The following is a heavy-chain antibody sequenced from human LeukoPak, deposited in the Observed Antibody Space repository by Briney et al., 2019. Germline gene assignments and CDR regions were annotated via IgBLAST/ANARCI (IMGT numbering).Heavy chain of an antibody. CDR2: INPNSGGT. Sequence: ASVKVSCKASGYTFTGYYMHWVRQAPGQGLEWMGRINPNSGGTNYAQKFQGRVTMARDTSISTAYMELSRLRSADTAVYYCARVSSGWYYFDYWGQGTLVTVSS. CDR1: GYTFTGYY. CDR3: ARVSSGWYYFDY. D-gene: IGHD6-19*01. V-gene: IGHV1-2*06. J-gene: IGHJ4*02.